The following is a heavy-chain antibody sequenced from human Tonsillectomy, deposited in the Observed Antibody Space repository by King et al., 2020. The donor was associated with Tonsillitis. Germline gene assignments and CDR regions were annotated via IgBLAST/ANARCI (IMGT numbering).Heavy chain of an antibody. CDR1: CYTFTNYG. Sequence: VQLVESGAEVKKPGASVKVSCKASCYTFTNYGISWVRQAPGQGLEWMGWISAFNGNTNYAQKLTGRVTMTTDTSTRTAFMGLRSLSSDDTAVYYCARSHDYGGNSVHWFDPWGQGTLFTVSS. J-gene: IGHJ5*02. D-gene: IGHD4-23*01. CDR2: ISAFNGNT. V-gene: IGHV1-18*01. CDR3: ARSHDYGGNSVHWFDP.